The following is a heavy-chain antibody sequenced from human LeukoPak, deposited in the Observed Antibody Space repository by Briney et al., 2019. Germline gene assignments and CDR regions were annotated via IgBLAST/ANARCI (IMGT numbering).Heavy chain of an antibody. Sequence: GGSLRLSCAASGFTFSNYAMCWVRQAPGKGLEWVSGISDSGGTKYYADSVKGRFTISRDNSKDTLYLQMNSLRAEDTAVYYCAKGRRIGMIDWFDPWGQGTLVTVSS. V-gene: IGHV3-23*01. CDR1: GFTFSNYA. J-gene: IGHJ5*02. CDR2: ISDSGGTK. CDR3: AKGRRIGMIDWFDP. D-gene: IGHD3-16*01.